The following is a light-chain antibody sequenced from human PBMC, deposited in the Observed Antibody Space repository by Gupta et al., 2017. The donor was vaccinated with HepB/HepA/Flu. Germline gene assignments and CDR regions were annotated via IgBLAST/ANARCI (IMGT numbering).Light chain of an antibody. V-gene: IGLV2-14*01. CDR2: DVI. Sequence: QSALTQPASVSGSLGQSITISCTGTSSDIGAYNHVSWYQQHPGKAPNLMLYDVINRPSGFPNRFSGSKSGNTASLTISGLQAEDDADYYCSSLTTKNTLLFGGGTKLTVL. CDR1: SSDIGAYNH. CDR3: SSLTTKNTLL. J-gene: IGLJ2*01.